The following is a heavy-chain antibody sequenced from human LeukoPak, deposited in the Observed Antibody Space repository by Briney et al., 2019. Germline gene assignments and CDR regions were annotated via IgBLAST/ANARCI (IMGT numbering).Heavy chain of an antibody. CDR3: ARVPAHYSNYDFDY. D-gene: IGHD4-11*01. CDR2: IYTSGST. Sequence: SETLSLTCTVSGGSISSYYWSWIRQPAGKGLEWIGRIYTSGSTNYNPSLKSRVTMSVDTSKNQFSLKLSSVTAADTAVYYCARVPAHYSNYDFDYWGQGTLVTVSS. V-gene: IGHV4-4*07. CDR1: GGSISSYY. J-gene: IGHJ4*02.